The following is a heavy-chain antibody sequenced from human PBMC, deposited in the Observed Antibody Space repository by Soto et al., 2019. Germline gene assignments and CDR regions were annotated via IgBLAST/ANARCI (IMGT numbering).Heavy chain of an antibody. V-gene: IGHV1-46*01. CDR2: INASGGST. D-gene: IGHD3-22*01. CDR3: AREGRGTDYDSSGYGCDY. CDR1: GYTFTSYG. J-gene: IGHJ4*02. Sequence: ASVKVSCKASGYTFTSYGISWVRQAPGQGLEWMGIINASGGSTSYAQKFQGRVTMTRDTSTSTVYMELSSLRSEDTAVYYCAREGRGTDYDSSGYGCDYWGQGTLVTVSS.